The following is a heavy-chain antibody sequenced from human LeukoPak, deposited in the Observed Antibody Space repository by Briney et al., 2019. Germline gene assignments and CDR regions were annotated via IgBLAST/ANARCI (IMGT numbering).Heavy chain of an antibody. J-gene: IGHJ4*02. Sequence: GGSLRLSCAASGFTCSSYSMNWVRQAPGKGLEWVSYISSSSSTIYYADSVKGRFTISRDNAKNSLYLQMNSLRAEDTAVYYCARDLGGYTVTTQSGYWGQGTLVTVSS. CDR2: ISSSSSTI. CDR1: GFTCSSYS. D-gene: IGHD4-17*01. V-gene: IGHV3-48*01. CDR3: ARDLGGYTVTTQSGY.